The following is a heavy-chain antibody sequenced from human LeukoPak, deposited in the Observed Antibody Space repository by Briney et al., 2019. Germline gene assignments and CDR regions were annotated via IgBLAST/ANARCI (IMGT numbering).Heavy chain of an antibody. CDR3: ARVLPRGYGALYYFDY. Sequence: PSETLSLTCTVSGGSISSGSYYWSWIRQPPGKGLEWIGYIYYSGSTNYNPSLKSRVTISVDTSKNQFSLKLSSVTAADTAVYYCARVLPRGYGALYYFDYWGQGTLVTVSS. CDR1: GGSISSGSYY. CDR2: IYYSGST. V-gene: IGHV4-61*01. D-gene: IGHD5-18*01. J-gene: IGHJ4*02.